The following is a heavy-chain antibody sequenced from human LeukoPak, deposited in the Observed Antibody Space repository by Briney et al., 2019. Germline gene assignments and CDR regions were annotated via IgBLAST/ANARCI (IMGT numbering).Heavy chain of an antibody. Sequence: SETLSLTCTVSGGSISSYYWSWIRQPPGKELEWIGYIYYSGSTNYNPSLKSRVTISVDTSKNQFSLKLSSVTAADTAVYYCARVDIAVVPSTTFDYWGQGTLVTVSS. CDR1: GGSISSYY. D-gene: IGHD2-2*01. CDR2: IYYSGST. J-gene: IGHJ4*02. V-gene: IGHV4-59*01. CDR3: ARVDIAVVPSTTFDY.